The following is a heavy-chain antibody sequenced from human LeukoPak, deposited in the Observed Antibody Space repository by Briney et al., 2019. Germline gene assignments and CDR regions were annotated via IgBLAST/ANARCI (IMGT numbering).Heavy chain of an antibody. D-gene: IGHD3-22*01. CDR2: INPSGGST. V-gene: IGHV1-46*01. J-gene: IGHJ4*02. CDR1: GYTFARYY. Sequence: ASVKVSCKASGYTFARYYIHWVRQAPGQGLEWMGIINPSGGSTRYAQKFQGRVTITADESTSTAYMELSSLRSEDTAVYYCASGYYYDSSGYYQTDYWGQGTLVTVSS. CDR3: ASGYYYDSSGYYQTDY.